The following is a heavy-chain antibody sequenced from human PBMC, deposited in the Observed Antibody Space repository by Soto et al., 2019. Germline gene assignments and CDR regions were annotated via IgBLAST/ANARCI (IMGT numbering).Heavy chain of an antibody. J-gene: IGHJ4*02. Sequence: SETLFLTCTVSGGSITSGDYYWSWIRQPPGKGLEWIGYIYYSGSTYYNPSLKSRVTISVDTSKNQFSLKLSSVAAADTAVYYCARDGYYDSSGYPQYWGQGTLVTVSS. CDR2: IYYSGST. CDR1: GGSITSGDYY. CDR3: ARDGYYDSSGYPQY. V-gene: IGHV4-30-4*01. D-gene: IGHD3-22*01.